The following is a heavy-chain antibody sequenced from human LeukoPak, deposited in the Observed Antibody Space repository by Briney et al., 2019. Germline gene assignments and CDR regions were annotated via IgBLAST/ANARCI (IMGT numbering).Heavy chain of an antibody. D-gene: IGHD3-10*01. Sequence: SETLSLTCTVSGGSISSHYWSWIRQPPGKGLEWIGYIYYSGSTNYNPSLKSRVTISVDTSKNQFSLKLSSVTAADTAVYYCARELYGSGGYFDFWGLGTLVTVSS. CDR1: GGSISSHY. CDR3: ARELYGSGGYFDF. CDR2: IYYSGST. J-gene: IGHJ4*02. V-gene: IGHV4-59*11.